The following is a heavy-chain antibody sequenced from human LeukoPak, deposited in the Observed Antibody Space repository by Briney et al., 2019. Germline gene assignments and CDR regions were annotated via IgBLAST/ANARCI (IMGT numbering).Heavy chain of an antibody. Sequence: PSETLSLTCTVSGGPISSYYWSWIRQPPGKGLEWIGYIYYSGSTNYNPSLKSRVTISVDTSKNQFSLKLSSVTAADTAVYYCARHDDLWYFDLWGRGTLVTVSS. CDR1: GGPISSYY. J-gene: IGHJ2*01. CDR2: IYYSGST. V-gene: IGHV4-59*08. D-gene: IGHD3-3*01. CDR3: ARHDDLWYFDL.